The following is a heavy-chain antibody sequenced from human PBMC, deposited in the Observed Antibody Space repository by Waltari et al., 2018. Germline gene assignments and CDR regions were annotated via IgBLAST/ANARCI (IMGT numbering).Heavy chain of an antibody. CDR1: GGSMSTYY. CDR3: ARSGRNYYDDSGYYSSTFDI. V-gene: IGHV4-59*01. D-gene: IGHD3-22*01. CDR2: IYYSGRT. Sequence: QVQLRASGPGLVKPSETLSLTCTVFGGSMSTYYWSWIRQPPRQRLEWLGSIYYSGRTNYNPSLKSRVTISADTLKNQFSLILNSVTAADTALYYCARSGRNYYDDSGYYSSTFDIWGQGTMVTVSS. J-gene: IGHJ3*02.